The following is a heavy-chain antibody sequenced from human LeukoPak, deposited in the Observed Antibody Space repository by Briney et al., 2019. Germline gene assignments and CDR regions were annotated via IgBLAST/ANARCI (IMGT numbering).Heavy chain of an antibody. J-gene: IGHJ4*02. D-gene: IGHD3-22*01. CDR1: GYGFTNYY. CDR2: INPNSGGT. V-gene: IGHV1-2*02. Sequence: EASVKVSCKASGYGFTNYYIHWVRQAPGQGLEWMGWINPNSGGTNYAPKFQARVTMTRDTSISTANMELSRLKSDDTAVYFCARDWDYYDSSGYYMFDYWGQGTLVTVSS. CDR3: ARDWDYYDSSGYYMFDY.